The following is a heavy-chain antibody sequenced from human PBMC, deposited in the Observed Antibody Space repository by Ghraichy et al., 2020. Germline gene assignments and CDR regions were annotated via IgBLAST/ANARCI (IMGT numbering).Heavy chain of an antibody. V-gene: IGHV3-43*02. CDR1: GFTFDDYA. J-gene: IGHJ4*02. CDR2: ISGDGGST. CDR3: STAAAGRKGLDY. D-gene: IGHD6-13*01. Sequence: GGSLRLSCAASGFTFDDYAMHWVCQAPGKGLEWVSLISGDGGSTYYADSLKGRFTISRDNSIHSLYLQMNSLRTEDTALYYCSTAAAGRKGLDYWGQGTLVTVSS.